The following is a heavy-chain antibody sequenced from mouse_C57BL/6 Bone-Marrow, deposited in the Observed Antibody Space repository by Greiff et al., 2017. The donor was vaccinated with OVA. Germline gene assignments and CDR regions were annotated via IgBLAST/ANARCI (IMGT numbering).Heavy chain of an antibody. CDR1: GYAFSSYW. CDR2: IYPGDGDT. D-gene: IGHD2-5*01. CDR3: ARAYYSNYVWYFDV. Sequence: QVQLQQSGAELVKPGASVKISCKASGYAFSSYWMNWVKQRPGKGLEWIGQIYPGDGDTNYNGKFKGKATLTADKSSSTAYMQLSSLTSEDSAVYCCARAYYSNYVWYFDVWGTGTTVTVSS. J-gene: IGHJ1*03. V-gene: IGHV1-80*01.